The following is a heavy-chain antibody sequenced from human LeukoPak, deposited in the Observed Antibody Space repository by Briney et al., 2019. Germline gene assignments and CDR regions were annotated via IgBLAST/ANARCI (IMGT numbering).Heavy chain of an antibody. CDR2: AGWAGGTT. J-gene: IGHJ4*02. CDR1: GFNFDRYT. V-gene: IGHV3-43*01. CDR3: AKESDTLFFDY. Sequence: GGSLRLSCATSGFNFDRYTIHWVRQAPGKGLEWVSLAGWAGGTTFYSDSVRGRFTISRDSGRKSVYLQMNSLTTDDTAFYFCAKESDTLFFDYWGQGALVTVSS. D-gene: IGHD2/OR15-2a*01.